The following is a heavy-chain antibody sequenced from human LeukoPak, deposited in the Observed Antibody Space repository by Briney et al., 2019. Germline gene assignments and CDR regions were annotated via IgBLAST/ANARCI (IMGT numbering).Heavy chain of an antibody. J-gene: IGHJ6*02. CDR2: MKYDGSEK. V-gene: IGHV3-7*01. CDR3: AREYYYGMDV. CDR1: GFTFSSYW. Sequence: GGSLRLSCAASGFTFSSYWMSWVRQAPGKGLEWVANMKYDGSEKYSVDSVKGRFTISRDNARNSLYLQMNSLRAEDTAVYYCAREYYYGMDVWGQGTTVTVSS.